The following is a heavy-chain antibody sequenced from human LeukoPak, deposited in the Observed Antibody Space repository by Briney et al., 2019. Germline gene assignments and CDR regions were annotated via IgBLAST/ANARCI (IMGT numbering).Heavy chain of an antibody. CDR3: ANGWSPDY. Sequence: GGSLRLSCAASGFTFSSYAMSRVRQAPGKGLEWVSGISGSGGSTYYAGSVKGRFTVFRDNSKNTLYLQMNSLRAEDTAVYHCANGWSPDYWGRGTLVTVSS. CDR1: GFTFSSYA. D-gene: IGHD2-15*01. J-gene: IGHJ4*02. V-gene: IGHV3-23*01. CDR2: ISGSGGST.